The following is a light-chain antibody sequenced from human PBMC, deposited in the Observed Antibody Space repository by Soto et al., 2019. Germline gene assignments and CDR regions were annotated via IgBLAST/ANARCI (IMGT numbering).Light chain of an antibody. CDR3: QQVNGWPPT. Sequence: LTQSPAPLSPSPAERATLTCRASQGISNQLGWYQQKPGQAPELLIYAASTLQTGVPARFSGGGSGTDFTLTITSLQPEDFAAYYCQQVNGWPPTFGQGTKVDIK. J-gene: IGKJ1*01. CDR1: QGISNQ. CDR2: AAS. V-gene: IGKV1-9*01.